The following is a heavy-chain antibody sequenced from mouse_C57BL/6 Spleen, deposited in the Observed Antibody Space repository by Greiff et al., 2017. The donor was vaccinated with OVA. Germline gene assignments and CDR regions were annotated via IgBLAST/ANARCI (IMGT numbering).Heavy chain of an antibody. J-gene: IGHJ2*01. V-gene: IGHV1-64*01. CDR2: IHPNSGST. CDR1: GYTFTSYW. Sequence: QVQLQQSGAELVKPGASVKLSCKASGYTFTSYWMHWVKQRPGQGLEWIGMIHPNSGSTNYNEKFKSKATLTVDKSSSTAYMQLSSLTSEDSAVYYCAREGTMVTTRYYFDYWGQGTTLTVSS. CDR3: AREGTMVTTRYYFDY. D-gene: IGHD2-2*01.